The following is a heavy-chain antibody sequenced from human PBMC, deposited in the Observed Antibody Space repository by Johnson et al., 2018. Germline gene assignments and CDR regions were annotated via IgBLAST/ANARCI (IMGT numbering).Heavy chain of an antibody. CDR1: GFTFSDYY. J-gene: IGHJ6*02. Sequence: VQLVQSGGGLVKPGGSLRLSCIASGFTFSDYYMTWIRQAPGKGLEWVARIKSKTDGGTTDSAAPVKGRFTISRDDSKNTLYLQMNSLKTEDTAVYYCTTTGSGGSYYYYGEDVWGQGTTVTVSS. CDR3: TTTGSGGSYYYYGEDV. D-gene: IGHD3-10*01. V-gene: IGHV3-15*01. CDR2: IKSKTDGGTT.